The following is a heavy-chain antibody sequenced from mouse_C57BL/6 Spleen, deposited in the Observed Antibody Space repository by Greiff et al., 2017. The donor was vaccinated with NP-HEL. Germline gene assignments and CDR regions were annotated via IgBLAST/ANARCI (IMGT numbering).Heavy chain of an antibody. CDR1: GFTFSDYY. D-gene: IGHD2-1*01. Sequence: DVKLVESGGGLVQPGGSLKLSCAASGFTFSDYYMYWVRQTPEKRLEWVAYISNGGGSTYYPDTVKGRFTISRDNAKNTLYLQMSRLKSEDTAMYYCARDKDYGNYWYFDVWGTGTTVTVSS. CDR2: ISNGGGST. J-gene: IGHJ1*03. CDR3: ARDKDYGNYWYFDV. V-gene: IGHV5-12*01.